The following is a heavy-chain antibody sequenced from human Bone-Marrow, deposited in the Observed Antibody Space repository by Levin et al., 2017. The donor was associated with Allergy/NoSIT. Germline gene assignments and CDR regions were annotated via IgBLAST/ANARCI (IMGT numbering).Heavy chain of an antibody. CDR2: IDPNSGGT. CDR1: GYTFTGYY. Sequence: PGGSLRLSCKASGYTFTGYYLHWVRQAPGQGLEWVGRIDPNSGGTNYAPKFQGRVTMTRDTSINTAYMEVSGLTSDDTAVYYCAKAGSRSWYSWDYWGQGTLVTVSS. V-gene: IGHV1-2*06. J-gene: IGHJ4*02. CDR3: AKAGSRSWYSWDY. D-gene: IGHD6-13*01.